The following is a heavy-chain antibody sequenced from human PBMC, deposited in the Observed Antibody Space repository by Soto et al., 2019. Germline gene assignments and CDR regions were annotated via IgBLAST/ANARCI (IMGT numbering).Heavy chain of an antibody. J-gene: IGHJ4*02. D-gene: IGHD6-13*01. CDR2: IYHSGST. CDR1: GGSISSGGYS. CDR3: AKEWSSNWVPPLDS. V-gene: IGHV4-30-2*01. Sequence: SETLSLTCAVSGGSISSGGYSWSWIRQPPGKGLEWIGYIYHSGSTYYNPSLKSRVTISVDRSKNQFSLKLSSVTAADMAVYYCAKEWSSNWVPPLDSWGQGTLVTVSS.